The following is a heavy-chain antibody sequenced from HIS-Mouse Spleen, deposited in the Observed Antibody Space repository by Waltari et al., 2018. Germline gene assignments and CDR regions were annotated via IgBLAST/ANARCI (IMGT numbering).Heavy chain of an antibody. D-gene: IGHD4-17*01. CDR2: DSAYKGNT. J-gene: IGHJ4*02. CDR1: GYTFTSYG. Sequence: QVQLVQSGAEVKKPGASVKVSCKASGYTFTSYGISWVRQAPGQGLGWMGWDSAYKGNTNYEQKLQGRGTMTTDTSTSTAYMELRSLRSDDTAVYYCARDYGGNSSFDYWGQGTLVTVSS. CDR3: ARDYGGNSSFDY. V-gene: IGHV1-18*01.